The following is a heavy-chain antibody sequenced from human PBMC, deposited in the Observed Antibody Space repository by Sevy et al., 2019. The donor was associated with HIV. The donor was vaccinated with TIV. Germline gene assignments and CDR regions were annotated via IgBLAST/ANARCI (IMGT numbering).Heavy chain of an antibody. V-gene: IGHV3-23*01. J-gene: IGHJ3*02. CDR1: GFTFSSYA. CDR3: ARSSSWTHDAFDI. Sequence: RGCLRLSCAASGFTFSSYAMSWVRQAPGKGLEWVSAISGSGGSTYYADSVKGRFTISRDNSKNTLYLQMNSLRAEDTAVYYCARSSSWTHDAFDIWGQGTMVTVSS. D-gene: IGHD6-13*01. CDR2: ISGSGGST.